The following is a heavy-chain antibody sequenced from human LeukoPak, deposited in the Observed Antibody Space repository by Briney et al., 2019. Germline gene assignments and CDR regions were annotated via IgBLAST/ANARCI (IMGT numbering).Heavy chain of an antibody. D-gene: IGHD6-19*01. V-gene: IGHV4-39*07. CDR1: GFTFSSYS. CDR3: ARGGQGRIAVADGGFDY. J-gene: IGHJ4*02. CDR2: IYYSGST. Sequence: SGGSLRLSCAASGFTFSSYSMNWIRQPPGKGLEWIGSIYYSGSTYYNPSLKSRVTISVDTSKNQFSLKLSSVTAADTAVYYCARGGQGRIAVADGGFDYWGQGTLVTVSS.